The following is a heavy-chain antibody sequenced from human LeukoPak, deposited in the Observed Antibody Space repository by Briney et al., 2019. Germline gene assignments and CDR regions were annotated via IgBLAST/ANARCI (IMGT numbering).Heavy chain of an antibody. Sequence: SETLSLTCNVSGDSLTSYFWSWIRQPPGKGLEWIGYIYYNGSTNYNPFYKSRVTISVDTSKNQISLKLTSVTAADTAIYYCARDISRTIFGAVMLRSFDLWGRGTLVTVSS. D-gene: IGHD3-3*01. CDR1: GDSLTSYF. V-gene: IGHV4-59*01. CDR3: ARDISRTIFGAVMLRSFDL. J-gene: IGHJ2*01. CDR2: IYYNGST.